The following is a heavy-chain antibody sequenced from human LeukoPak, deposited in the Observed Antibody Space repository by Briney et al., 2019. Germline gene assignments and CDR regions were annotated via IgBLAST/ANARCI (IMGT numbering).Heavy chain of an antibody. D-gene: IGHD2-2*01. CDR2: INPNSGGT. CDR3: ARAEGVVLPRYMDV. J-gene: IGHJ6*04. Sequence: ASVKVSCKASGYTFTGYYMHWVRRAPGQGLEWMGWINPNSGGTNYAQKFQGWVTMTRDTSISTAYMELSRLRSDDTAVYYCARAEGVVLPRYMDVWGKGTTVTVSS. CDR1: GYTFTGYY. V-gene: IGHV1-2*04.